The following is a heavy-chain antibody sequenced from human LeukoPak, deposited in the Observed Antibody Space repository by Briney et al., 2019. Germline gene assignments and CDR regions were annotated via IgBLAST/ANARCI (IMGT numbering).Heavy chain of an antibody. Sequence: GGSLRLSCAASGFTFSSYIMNWVRQAPGKGLEWVSSISSSSTYIYYADSVKSRFTISRDNAKNSLYLQMNSLRAEDTAVYYCARDTTVDYWGQGTLVTVSS. J-gene: IGHJ4*01. CDR1: GFTFSSYI. V-gene: IGHV3-21*01. CDR3: ARDTTVDY. D-gene: IGHD1-1*01. CDR2: ISSSSTYI.